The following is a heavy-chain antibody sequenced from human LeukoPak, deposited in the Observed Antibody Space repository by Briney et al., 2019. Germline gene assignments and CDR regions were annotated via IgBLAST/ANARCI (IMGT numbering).Heavy chain of an antibody. V-gene: IGHV4-39*07. J-gene: IGHJ4*02. Sequence: SEPLSLTCTVSGGSISSSSYYWGWIRQPPGKGLEWFGIIYYSGSTYYNPSLKSRVTISVATSKSPFSLKLSSVTAADTAVYYCARVSYDYVWGSYRLRKDYYFDYWGQGTLVTVSS. CDR1: GGSISSSSYY. D-gene: IGHD3-16*02. CDR3: ARVSYDYVWGSYRLRKDYYFDY. CDR2: IYYSGST.